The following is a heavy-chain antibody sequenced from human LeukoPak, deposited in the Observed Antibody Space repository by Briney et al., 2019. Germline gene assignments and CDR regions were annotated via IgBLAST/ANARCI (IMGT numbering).Heavy chain of an antibody. CDR3: ARGTTVTTTDY. CDR1: GFTFSSYA. D-gene: IGHD4-17*01. J-gene: IGHJ4*02. Sequence: GGSLRLSCAVSGFTFSSYAMRWVRQAPGKGLEWVAVISYDGSNKYYADSVKGRFTISRDNSKNTLYLQMNSLRAEDTAVYYCARGTTVTTTDYWGQGTLVTVSS. V-gene: IGHV3-30-3*01. CDR2: ISYDGSNK.